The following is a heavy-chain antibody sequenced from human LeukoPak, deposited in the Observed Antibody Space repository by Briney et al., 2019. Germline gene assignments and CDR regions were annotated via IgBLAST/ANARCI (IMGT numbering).Heavy chain of an antibody. CDR1: GFIVSSNF. CDR2: IRSKAYGGTT. Sequence: GGSLRLSCAASGFIVSSNFMSWFRQAPGKGLEWVGFIRSKAYGGTTEYAASVKGRFTISRDDSKSIAYLQMNSLKTEDTAVYYCTRVRRVVVTLNFDYWGQGTLITVSS. CDR3: TRVRRVVVTLNFDY. J-gene: IGHJ4*02. D-gene: IGHD3-22*01. V-gene: IGHV3-49*03.